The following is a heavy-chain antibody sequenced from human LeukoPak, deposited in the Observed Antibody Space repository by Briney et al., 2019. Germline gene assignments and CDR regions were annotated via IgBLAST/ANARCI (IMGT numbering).Heavy chain of an antibody. D-gene: IGHD1-14*01. J-gene: IGHJ6*03. CDR3: AKNGEPHYYMDV. Sequence: GGSLRLSCAASGFTFTTYGMIWGRQAPGRGREWVLGISGSGSNAYYADSVKGRLTSSRDSSKKTVYLQMNSLRAEDTAVYYCAKNGEPHYYMDVLGKGTTVTVSS. CDR2: ISGSGSNA. V-gene: IGHV3-23*01. CDR1: GFTFTTYG.